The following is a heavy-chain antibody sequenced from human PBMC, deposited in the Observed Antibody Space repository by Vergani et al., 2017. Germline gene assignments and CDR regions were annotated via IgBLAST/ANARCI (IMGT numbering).Heavy chain of an antibody. V-gene: IGHV3-23*01. CDR1: RFTFSNFA. J-gene: IGHJ6*02. D-gene: IGHD2-15*01. CDR3: AKARGDSFNSWDI. CDR2: ISHGAGNL. Sequence: LLESGGDLVQPGGSLRLSCAASRFTFSNFAMSWVRQAPGKGPEWVSTISHGAGNLFYADSVRGRFTIYRDDSTNTLFLHMSNLRPEDRAMYYWAKARGDSFNSWDIWGRGTTVTVSS.